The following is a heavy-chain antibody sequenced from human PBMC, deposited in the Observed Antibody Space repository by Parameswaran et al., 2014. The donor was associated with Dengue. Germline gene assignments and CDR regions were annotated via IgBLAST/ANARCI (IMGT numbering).Heavy chain of an antibody. V-gene: IGHV3-15*01. Sequence: VRQAPGKGLEWVGRIKSRSDGGTTDYAAPVKGRFTISRDDSKNVLNLQMNSLKTEDTAVYFCARENHCDDDSCYSVSWFDPWGPGEPWSPSPQ. D-gene: IGHD2-15*01. CDR3: ARENHCDDDSCYSVSWFDP. CDR2: IKSRSDGGTT. J-gene: IGHJ5*02.